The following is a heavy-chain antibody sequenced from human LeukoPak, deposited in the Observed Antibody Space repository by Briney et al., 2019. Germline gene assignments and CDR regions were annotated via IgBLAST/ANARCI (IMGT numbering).Heavy chain of an antibody. CDR1: GIPFSDYY. V-gene: IGHV3-11*03. CDR2: ISSSSSYT. Sequence: PGGSLRLSCVVPGIPFSDYYMNWIGQAPGKGLEWISYISSSSSYTDYADSVKGRFTISRDNAKSALYLQLNSLRLEDTAVYYCAAGTAADFWGQGTLVTVSS. CDR3: AAGTAADF. J-gene: IGHJ4*02. D-gene: IGHD6-13*01.